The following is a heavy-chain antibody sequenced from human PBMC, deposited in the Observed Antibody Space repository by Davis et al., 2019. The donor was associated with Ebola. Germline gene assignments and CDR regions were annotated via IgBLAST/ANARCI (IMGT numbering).Heavy chain of an antibody. D-gene: IGHD6-19*01. J-gene: IGHJ4*02. CDR3: AKDANRRIAVAGREFDY. CDR2: ISGRGTTI. Sequence: GESLKISCAASGFRFNTYGMTWVRQAPGKGLEWVSVISGRGTTIYYADSVKGRFTISRDNSKNTLYLQMNSLRAEDTAVYYCAKDANRRIAVAGREFDYWGQGTLVTVSS. CDR1: GFRFNTYG. V-gene: IGHV3-23*01.